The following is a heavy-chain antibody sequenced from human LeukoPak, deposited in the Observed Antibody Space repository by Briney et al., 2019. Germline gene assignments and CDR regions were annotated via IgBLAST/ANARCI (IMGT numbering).Heavy chain of an antibody. J-gene: IGHJ4*02. Sequence: PGGSLRLSCVASGFIISSKYMTWFRQAPGKGLEWVSVIYTDTSTNYADSVRGRFTISRDDSKNMLYLQMNSLRAEDTAVYYCARLKRITMVRGVITSYYFDYWGQGTLVTVSS. V-gene: IGHV3-66*04. CDR1: GFIISSKY. D-gene: IGHD3-10*01. CDR3: ARLKRITMVRGVITSYYFDY. CDR2: IYTDTST.